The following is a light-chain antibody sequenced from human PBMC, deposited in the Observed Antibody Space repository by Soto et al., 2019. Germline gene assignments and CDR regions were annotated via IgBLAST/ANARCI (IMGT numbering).Light chain of an antibody. J-gene: IGKJ2*01. CDR3: QQSAGSLYT. CDR2: GVS. Sequence: EIVLTQSPGTLSLSPGQRATLSCRASQSVSSSYLAWYQQKPGQAPRLLIYGVSIRATGIPDRFSGSGSGTDFTLTISRLEPEDFAVYYWQQSAGSLYTFGQGTKLEIK. V-gene: IGKV3-20*01. CDR1: QSVSSSY.